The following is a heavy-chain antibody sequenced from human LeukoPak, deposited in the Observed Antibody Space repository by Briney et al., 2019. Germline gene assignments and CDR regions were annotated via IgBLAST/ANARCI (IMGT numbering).Heavy chain of an antibody. V-gene: IGHV3-7*01. J-gene: IGHJ4*02. CDR2: INEDGSVT. CDR3: ATGRLQPAH. CDR1: GISFSGSW. D-gene: IGHD5-24*01. Sequence: GGSLRLSCVVSGISFSGSWMTWVRQAPGRGLESVANINEDGSVTYFVDSVKGRFAISRDNANNSVFLQLKSLRAEDTAVYFCATGRLQPAHWGQGTLVTVSS.